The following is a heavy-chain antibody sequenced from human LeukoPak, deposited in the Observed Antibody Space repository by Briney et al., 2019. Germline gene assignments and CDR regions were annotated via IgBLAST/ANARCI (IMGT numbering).Heavy chain of an antibody. D-gene: IGHD2-21*02. CDR1: GGSFSGYY. V-gene: IGHV4-34*01. CDR3: ARGVPGVTGYYYMDV. CDR2: INHSGST. J-gene: IGHJ6*03. Sequence: PSETLSLTCAVYGGSFSGYYWSWIRQPPGKGLEWIGEINHSGSTNYNPSLKSRVTISVDTSKNQFSQKLSSVTAADTAVYYCARGVPGVTGYYYMDVWGKGTTVTVSS.